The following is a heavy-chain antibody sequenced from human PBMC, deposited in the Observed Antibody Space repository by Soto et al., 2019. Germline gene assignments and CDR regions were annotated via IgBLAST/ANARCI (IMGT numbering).Heavy chain of an antibody. D-gene: IGHD3-9*01. CDR2: IIPIFGTA. CDR1: GGTFSSYA. CDR3: ARVRHDILTGYYLYFDY. J-gene: IGHJ4*02. V-gene: IGHV1-69*13. Sequence: ASVKVSCKASGGTFSSYAISWVRQAPGQGLEWMGGIIPIFGTANYAQKFQGRVTITADESTSTAYMELSSLRSEDTAVYYCARVRHDILTGYYLYFDYWGQGTLVTVSS.